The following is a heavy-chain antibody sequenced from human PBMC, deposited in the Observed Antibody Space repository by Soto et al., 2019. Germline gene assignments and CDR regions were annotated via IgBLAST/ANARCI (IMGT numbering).Heavy chain of an antibody. CDR1: GFTFSSYW. CDR3: AREYCSGGSCYYFDY. V-gene: IGHV3-74*01. J-gene: IGHJ4*02. Sequence: GGSLRLSCAASGFTFSSYWMHWVRQAPGKGLVWVSRINSDGRSTSYADSVKGRFTISRDNAKNTLYLQMNSLRAEDTAVYYCAREYCSGGSCYYFDYWGQGTLVTVSS. D-gene: IGHD2-15*01. CDR2: INSDGRST.